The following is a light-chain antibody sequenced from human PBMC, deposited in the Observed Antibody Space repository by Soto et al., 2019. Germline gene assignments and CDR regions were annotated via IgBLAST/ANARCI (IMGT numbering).Light chain of an antibody. CDR2: GAS. CDR3: QQYDTYWT. Sequence: EIVMTQYPATLSVSPGERATLSRRAGQSVSSNLAWYQQKPGQAPRLLIYGASTRATGIPARFSGSGSGTEFTLTIGSLQPDDFATYYCQQYDTYWTFGQGTKVDIK. CDR1: QSVSSN. V-gene: IGKV3-15*01. J-gene: IGKJ1*01.